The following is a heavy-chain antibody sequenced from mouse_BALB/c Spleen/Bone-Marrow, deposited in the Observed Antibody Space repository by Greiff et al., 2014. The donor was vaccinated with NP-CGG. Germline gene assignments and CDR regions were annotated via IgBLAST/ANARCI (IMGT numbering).Heavy chain of an antibody. CDR2: IWADGST. V-gene: IGHV2-9*02. Sequence: VKLQESGPGLVAPSQSLSISCTVSGFSLTSYGVHWVRQPPGKGLEWPGVIWADGSTNYNSALMSRLSISKDNSKSQVFLKMNSLQTDDTAMYYCARITTATGAMDYWGQGTSVTVSS. D-gene: IGHD1-2*01. CDR1: GFSLTSYG. CDR3: ARITTATGAMDY. J-gene: IGHJ4*01.